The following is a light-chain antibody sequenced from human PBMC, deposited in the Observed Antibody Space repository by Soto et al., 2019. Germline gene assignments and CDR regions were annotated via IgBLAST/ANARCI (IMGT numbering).Light chain of an antibody. V-gene: IGKV1-6*01. CDR1: QDIRTD. Sequence: AIQITQSPSSLSPSVEDRFTITSRASQDIRTDVAWYQQKPGKAPKLLIYAASSLQSGVSSRFSGSGSGTDFTLTISSLQPEDFATYFCLQDYNYPYTFGQGTKVDIK. CDR3: LQDYNYPYT. J-gene: IGKJ2*01. CDR2: AAS.